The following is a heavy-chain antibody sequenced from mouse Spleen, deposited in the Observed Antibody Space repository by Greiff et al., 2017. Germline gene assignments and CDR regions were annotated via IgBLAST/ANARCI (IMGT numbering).Heavy chain of an antibody. Sequence: VQLQQSGAELVKPGASVKLSCKASGYTFTSYWMHWVKQRPGQGLEWIGMIHPNSGSTNYNEKFKSKATLTVDKSSSTAYMQLSSLTSEDSAVYYCARHYDYDHRYFDVWGAGTTVTVSS. V-gene: IGHV1-64*01. CDR1: GYTFTSYW. CDR3: ARHYDYDHRYFDV. J-gene: IGHJ1*01. CDR2: IHPNSGST. D-gene: IGHD2-4*01.